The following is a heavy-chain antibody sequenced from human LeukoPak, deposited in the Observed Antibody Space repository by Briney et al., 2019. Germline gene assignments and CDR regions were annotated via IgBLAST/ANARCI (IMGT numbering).Heavy chain of an antibody. J-gene: IGHJ6*02. CDR1: GFTFSSYW. Sequence: GGSLRLSCAASGFTFSSYWMHWVRQAPGKGLVWVSRINTDGSSTSYADSVKGRFTISRDNAKNTLYLQMNSLRAEDTAVYFCARGLPNYYGMDVWGQGTTVTVSS. CDR3: ARGLPNYYGMDV. CDR2: INTDGSST. V-gene: IGHV3-74*01.